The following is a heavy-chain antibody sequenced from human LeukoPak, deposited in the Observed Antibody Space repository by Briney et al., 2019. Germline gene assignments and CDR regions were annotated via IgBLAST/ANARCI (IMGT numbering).Heavy chain of an antibody. D-gene: IGHD3-9*01. CDR1: GYTFISYD. Sequence: ASVKVSCKASGYTFISYDINWVRQATGQGLEWMGWMNPNNGNTGYAHKFQGRVTMTRNTSISTAYMELSSLRAEDTAVYYCARDGLRYFDWLIWGQGTMVTVSS. CDR3: ARDGLRYFDWLI. J-gene: IGHJ3*02. V-gene: IGHV1-8*01. CDR2: MNPNNGNT.